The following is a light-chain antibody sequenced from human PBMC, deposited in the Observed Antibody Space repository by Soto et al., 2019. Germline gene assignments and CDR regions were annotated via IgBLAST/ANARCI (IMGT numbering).Light chain of an antibody. Sequence: IQLTQSPSSLSASVGDRVSITCRASQAISGYVAWYQQNPGQAPKLLIYAASTLQSGVPSRFSGSGSGTDFTLTISSLHPADFATYYCQQVKSYPYTFGQGTKLEIK. J-gene: IGKJ2*01. CDR2: AAS. V-gene: IGKV1-9*01. CDR3: QQVKSYPYT. CDR1: QAISGY.